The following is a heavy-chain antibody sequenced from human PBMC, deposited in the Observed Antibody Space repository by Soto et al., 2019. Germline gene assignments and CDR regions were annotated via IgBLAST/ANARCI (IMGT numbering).Heavy chain of an antibody. CDR2: ISYDGRNK. J-gene: IGHJ5*02. CDR1: GFTFSSYA. Sequence: PRGSLRLSCAASGFTFSSYAMHWVRQAPGKGLEWVAVISYDGRNKYYADSVKGRFTISRDNSKNTLYLQMNSLRAEDTAVYYCASPRGVAVRDNWSEHLGQGNMVTVSS. D-gene: IGHD2-15*01. V-gene: IGHV3-30*04. CDR3: ASPRGVAVRDNWSEH.